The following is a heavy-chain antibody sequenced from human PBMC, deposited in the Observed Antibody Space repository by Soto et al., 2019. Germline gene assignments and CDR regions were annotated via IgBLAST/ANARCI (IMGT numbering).Heavy chain of an antibody. Sequence: PGGSLRLSCAASGFTFSSYAMHWVRQAPGKGLEWVAVISYDGSNKYYADSVKGRFTISRDNSKNTLYLQMNSLRAEDTAVYYCASLFYSSGWLDFFYYYGMDVWGQGTTVTVSS. J-gene: IGHJ6*02. CDR3: ASLFYSSGWLDFFYYYGMDV. V-gene: IGHV3-30-3*01. D-gene: IGHD6-19*01. CDR1: GFTFSSYA. CDR2: ISYDGSNK.